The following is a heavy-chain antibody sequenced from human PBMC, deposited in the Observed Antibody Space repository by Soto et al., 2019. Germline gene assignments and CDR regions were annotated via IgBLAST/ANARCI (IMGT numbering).Heavy chain of an antibody. CDR1: GFSLSTREVG. CDR3: AHAYDGTSRY. Sequence: QITLKESGPTLVKPTQTLTLTCTFSGFSLSTREVGVGWIRQPPGKALEWLAVIYSDDSKHYSPSLKSRVTITKVTSKNQVVLAVTNMDPVDTAIYYCAHAYDGTSRYWGQGTLVTVSS. CDR2: IYSDDSK. J-gene: IGHJ4*02. D-gene: IGHD3-22*01. V-gene: IGHV2-5*02.